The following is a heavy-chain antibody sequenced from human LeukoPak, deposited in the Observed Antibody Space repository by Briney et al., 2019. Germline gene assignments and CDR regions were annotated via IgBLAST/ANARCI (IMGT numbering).Heavy chain of an antibody. CDR2: IYTSGST. Sequence: TLSLTCIVSGDSISSGDYYWSWIRQPAGKGLEWIGRIYTSGSTNYNPSLKSRVTISVDTSKNQFSLKLTSVTAADTAVYYCARGPYKYDGSGAFDIWGQGTMVTVSS. CDR3: ARGPYKYDGSGAFDI. J-gene: IGHJ3*02. CDR1: GDSISSGDYY. V-gene: IGHV4-61*02. D-gene: IGHD3-22*01.